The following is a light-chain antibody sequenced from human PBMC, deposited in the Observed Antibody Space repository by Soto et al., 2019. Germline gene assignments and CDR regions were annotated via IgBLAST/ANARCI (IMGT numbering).Light chain of an antibody. J-gene: IGLJ1*01. Sequence: QSALTQPASVSGSPGQSFTISCTGTISDVGSYNYVSWYQQYPGKAPKLMIYDVSTRPSGVSDRFSGSKSGNTASLTISGLRAEDEADYYCGSYTTSSNYVFGTGTKLTVL. V-gene: IGLV2-14*03. CDR2: DVS. CDR3: GSYTTSSNYV. CDR1: ISDVGSYNY.